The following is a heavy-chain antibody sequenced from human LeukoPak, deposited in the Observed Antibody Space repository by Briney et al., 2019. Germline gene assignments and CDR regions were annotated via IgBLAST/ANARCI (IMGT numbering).Heavy chain of an antibody. J-gene: IGHJ4*01. D-gene: IGHD5-12*01. Sequence: GGSLRLSCPASGFNFIDYSMNWVRQAPGKGLEWISYIGISSGNTKYADSAKGRFTISRDKARNSLYLQMTSLRVEDTAMYYCERDHRYAFDNWGHGTLVTVSS. CDR2: IGISSGNT. CDR3: ERDHRYAFDN. CDR1: GFNFIDYS. V-gene: IGHV3-48*01.